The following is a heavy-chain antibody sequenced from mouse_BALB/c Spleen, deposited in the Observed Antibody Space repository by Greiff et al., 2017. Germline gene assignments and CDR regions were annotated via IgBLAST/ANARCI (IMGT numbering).Heavy chain of an antibody. J-gene: IGHJ4*01. CDR2: INPSSGYT. CDR1: GYTFTSYT. V-gene: IGHV1-4*01. CDR3: ARAGDYGAMDY. Sequence: QVQLQQSGAELARPGASVKMSCKASGYTFTSYTMHWVKQRPGQGLEWIGYINPSSGYTNYNQKFKDKATLTADKSSSTAYMQLSSLTSEDSAVYYCARAGDYGAMDYRGQGTSDTVSS.